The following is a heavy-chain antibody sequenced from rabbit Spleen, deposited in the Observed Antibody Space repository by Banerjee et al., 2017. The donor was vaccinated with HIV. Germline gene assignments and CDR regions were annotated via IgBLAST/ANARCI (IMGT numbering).Heavy chain of an antibody. Sequence: QEQLVESGGGLVRPEGSLKLSCKASGFSFSNKAVMCWVRQAPGKGLEWIACINVVTGKAVYASWAKGRFTFSKTSSTTVTLQMTSLTAADTATYFCARDRGSGWGDAIDPWGPGTL. J-gene: IGHJ2*01. CDR1: GFSFSNKAV. D-gene: IGHD4-1*01. CDR3: ARDRGSGWGDAIDP. CDR2: INVVTGKA. V-gene: IGHV1S45*01.